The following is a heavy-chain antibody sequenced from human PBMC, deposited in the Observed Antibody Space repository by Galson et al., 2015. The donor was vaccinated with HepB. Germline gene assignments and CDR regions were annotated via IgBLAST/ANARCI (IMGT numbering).Heavy chain of an antibody. V-gene: IGHV3-23*01. J-gene: IGHJ4*02. CDR3: AKEEGYIFGLPGY. Sequence: SLRLSCAASGFTFSGSAMSWVRQAPGKGPEWVSVISGSGGTTYYADSMKGRFTISRDNSKSTLYLQMNSLRAEDTAVYYCAKEEGYIFGLPGYWGQGVLVTVSS. CDR1: GFTFSGSA. D-gene: IGHD3-3*02. CDR2: ISGSGGTT.